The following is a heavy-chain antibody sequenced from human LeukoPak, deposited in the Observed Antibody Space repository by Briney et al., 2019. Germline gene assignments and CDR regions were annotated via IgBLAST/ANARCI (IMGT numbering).Heavy chain of an antibody. CDR3: ARGRTDYYYYYLDV. CDR1: GGSFSGYY. J-gene: IGHJ6*03. V-gene: IGHV4-34*01. CDR2: INHSGST. D-gene: IGHD1-1*01. Sequence: SETLSLTCAVYGGSFSGYYWSWIRQPPGKGLEWIGEINHSGSTNYNPSLKSRVTISVDTSKNQFSLKLSSVTAADTAVYYCARGRTDYYYYYLDVWGKGTKVTASS.